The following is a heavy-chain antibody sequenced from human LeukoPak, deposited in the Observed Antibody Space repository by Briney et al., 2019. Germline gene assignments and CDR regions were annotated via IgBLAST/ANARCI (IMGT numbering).Heavy chain of an antibody. V-gene: IGHV3-30*02. CDR3: AKEQTYYYDSSGLPTFDY. Sequence: GGSLRLSCAASGFTFSSYGMHWVRQAPGKGLEWVAFIRYDGSNKYYADSVKGRFTISRDNSKNTLYLQMNSLRAEDTAVYYCAKEQTYYYDSSGLPTFDYWGQGTLVTVSS. CDR1: GFTFSSYG. CDR2: IRYDGSNK. J-gene: IGHJ4*02. D-gene: IGHD3-22*01.